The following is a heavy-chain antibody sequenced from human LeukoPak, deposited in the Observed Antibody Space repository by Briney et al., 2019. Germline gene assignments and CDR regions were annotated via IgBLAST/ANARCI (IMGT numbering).Heavy chain of an antibody. CDR3: TRDRYWSVINCYTGFGD. Sequence: SGGSLRLSCAGSGFIFRSYAMHWVRQSPGKGLEYVSGISGDGRSTFYASSVKRRFNISRDNSQFTLYLHMGSLREDDMAVYYCTRDRYWSVINCYTGFGDWGQGALAAVSS. CDR1: GFIFRSYA. J-gene: IGHJ4*02. CDR2: ISGDGRST. D-gene: IGHD2-2*02. V-gene: IGHV3-64*01.